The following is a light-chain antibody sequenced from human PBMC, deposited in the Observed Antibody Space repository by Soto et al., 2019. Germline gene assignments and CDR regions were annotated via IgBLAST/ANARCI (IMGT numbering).Light chain of an antibody. V-gene: IGKV1-5*03. CDR1: QSISTW. CDR2: KAS. Sequence: DVQMTQSPSTLSASLGGRVISTCRASQSISTWLAWHQQKPGKAPKLLISKASSLESGVPSRFSGSGSGTEFTLTISSLQPDDSATYYCQQYNSYRAFGQGTMV. J-gene: IGKJ1*01. CDR3: QQYNSYRA.